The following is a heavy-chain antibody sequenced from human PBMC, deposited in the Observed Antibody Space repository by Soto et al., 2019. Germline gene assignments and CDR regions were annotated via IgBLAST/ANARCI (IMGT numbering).Heavy chain of an antibody. CDR3: AREGCSGGSGFRHWYCDL. CDR1: GFTLSSYT. Sequence: EVQLVESGGGLVQPGGSLRLSCAASGFTLSSYTMNWVRQAPGKGLEWVSYISSSSTSIYYADSVKGRFTISRDNSKNKVNMQLNSLRAEDTAVYYCAREGCSGGSGFRHWYCDLWGRGTLVTVSS. J-gene: IGHJ2*01. D-gene: IGHD2-15*01. V-gene: IGHV3-48*01. CDR2: ISSSSTSI.